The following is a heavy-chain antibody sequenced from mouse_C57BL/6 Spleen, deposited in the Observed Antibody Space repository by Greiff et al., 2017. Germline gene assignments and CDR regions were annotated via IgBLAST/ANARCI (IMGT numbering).Heavy chain of an antibody. CDR2: INPNNGGT. V-gene: IGHV1-26*01. J-gene: IGHJ2*01. Sequence: EVKLQQSGPELVKPGASVKISCKASGYTFTDYYMNWVKQSHGKSLEWIGDINPNNGGTSYNQKFKGKATLTVDKSSSTAYMELRSLTSEDSAVYYCARRGYGSSYDYFDYWGQGTTLTVSS. CDR1: GYTFTDYY. CDR3: ARRGYGSSYDYFDY. D-gene: IGHD1-1*01.